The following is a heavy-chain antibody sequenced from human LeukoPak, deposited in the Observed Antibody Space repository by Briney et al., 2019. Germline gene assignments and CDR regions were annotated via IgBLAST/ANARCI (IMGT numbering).Heavy chain of an antibody. CDR2: INHSGST. J-gene: IGHJ5*02. CDR1: GGSFSGYY. CDR3: ARRCLGGDCYWGARFDP. D-gene: IGHD2-21*02. Sequence: SETLSLTCAVYGGSFSGYYWSWIRQPPGKGLEWLGEINHSGSTNYNPSLKSRVTISVDTSKNQFSLKLSSVTAADTAVYYCARRCLGGDCYWGARFDPWGQGTLVTVSS. V-gene: IGHV4-34*01.